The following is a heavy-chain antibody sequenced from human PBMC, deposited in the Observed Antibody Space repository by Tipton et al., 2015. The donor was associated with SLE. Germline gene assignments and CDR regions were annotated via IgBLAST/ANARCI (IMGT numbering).Heavy chain of an antibody. CDR2: IRYDGSNK. CDR1: GFTFSSYG. CDR3: AKSSISGYYYDSSGSNLDY. Sequence: SLRLSCAASGFTFSSYGMHWVRQAPGKGLEWVAFIRYDGSNKYYADSVKGRFTISRDNSKNTLYLQMNSLRAEDTAVYYCAKSSISGYYYDSSGSNLDYWGQGTLVTVSS. J-gene: IGHJ4*02. D-gene: IGHD3-22*01. V-gene: IGHV3-30*02.